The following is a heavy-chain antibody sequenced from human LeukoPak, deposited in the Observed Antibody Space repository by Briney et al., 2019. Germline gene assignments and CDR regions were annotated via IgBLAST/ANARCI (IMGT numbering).Heavy chain of an antibody. V-gene: IGHV4-30-2*01. CDR1: GVSISSGGYS. D-gene: IGHD4-17*01. J-gene: IGHJ4*02. Sequence: ASETLSLTCAVSGVSISSGGYSWSWIRQPPGKGLEWIGYIYHSGSTYYNPSLKSRVTISVDRSKNLFSLKLSSVTAADTAVYYCARGRYDDYVATVVQYFDYWGQGTLVTVSS. CDR3: ARGRYDDYVATVVQYFDY. CDR2: IYHSGST.